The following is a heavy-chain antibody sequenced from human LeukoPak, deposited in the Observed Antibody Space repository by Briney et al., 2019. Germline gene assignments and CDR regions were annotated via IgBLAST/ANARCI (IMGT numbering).Heavy chain of an antibody. J-gene: IGHJ4*02. CDR2: ISSSSSYI. Sequence: GGSLRLSCAASGFTFSSYSMNWVRQAPGKGLEWVSSISSSSSYIYYADSVKGRFTISRDNAKNSLYLQMNSLRAEDTAVYYCARPERPRWLQVSFALDYWGQGTLVTVSS. V-gene: IGHV3-21*01. CDR3: ARPERPRWLQVSFALDY. CDR1: GFTFSSYS. D-gene: IGHD5-24*01.